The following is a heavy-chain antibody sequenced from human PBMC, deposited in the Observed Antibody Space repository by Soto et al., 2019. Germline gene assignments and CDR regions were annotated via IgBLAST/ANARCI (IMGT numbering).Heavy chain of an antibody. Sequence: EVQLLESGGDLIQPGGSLRLSLAASGFTFNIYAMPWFRQAPGKGLEWVSAISRYGDITYYADSVEGRFSISRDNSKNTLYLQMNSLRAEDTAVYYCAKDRYLDHDSRGYLFDNWGQGTLVTVSS. J-gene: IGHJ4*02. D-gene: IGHD3-22*01. CDR1: GFTFNIYA. CDR2: ISRYGDIT. V-gene: IGHV3-23*01. CDR3: AKDRYLDHDSRGYLFDN.